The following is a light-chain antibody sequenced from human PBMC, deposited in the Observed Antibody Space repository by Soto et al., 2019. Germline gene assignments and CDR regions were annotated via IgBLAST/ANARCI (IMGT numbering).Light chain of an antibody. CDR2: TNN. V-gene: IGLV1-44*01. Sequence: QSVLTQPPSASGTPGQRVTLSCSGSSSNIGSNTVNWYQQLPGTAPKLLMYTNNQRPSGVPDRFSGSKSGTSASLAISGLQSEDEADYYCAAWDDSLNGVVFGGGTQLTVL. CDR1: SSNIGSNT. CDR3: AAWDDSLNGVV. J-gene: IGLJ2*01.